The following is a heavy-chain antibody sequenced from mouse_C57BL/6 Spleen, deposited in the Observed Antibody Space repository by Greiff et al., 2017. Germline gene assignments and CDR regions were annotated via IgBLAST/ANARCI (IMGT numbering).Heavy chain of an antibody. J-gene: IGHJ4*01. V-gene: IGHV5-16*01. CDR1: GFTFSDYY. Sequence: EVQRVESEGGLVQPGSSMKLSCTASGFTFSDYYMAWVRQVPEKGLEWVANINYDGSSTYYLDSLKSRFIISRDNAKNLLYLQMSSLKSEDTATYYCAREGKGDYYYAMDYWGQGTSVTVSS. CDR3: AREGKGDYYYAMDY. CDR2: INYDGSST.